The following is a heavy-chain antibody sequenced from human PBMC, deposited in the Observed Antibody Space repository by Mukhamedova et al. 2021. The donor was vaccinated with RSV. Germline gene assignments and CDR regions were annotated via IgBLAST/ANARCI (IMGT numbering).Heavy chain of an antibody. J-gene: IGHJ4*01. Sequence: KASGYTFTDSHIHWFRQAPGQGFEWMVWFNPSSGDTNYAQKFQGRVTLSRDTSSSTAYLVLDRLKDDDTAIYYCARGRGMASDYWG. V-gene: IGHV1-2*02. CDR2: FNPSSGDT. CDR1: GYTFTDSH. D-gene: IGHD5-24*01. CDR3: ARGRGMASDY.